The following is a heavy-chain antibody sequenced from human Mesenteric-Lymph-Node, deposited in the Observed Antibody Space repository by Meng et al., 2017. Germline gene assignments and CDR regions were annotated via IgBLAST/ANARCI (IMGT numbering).Heavy chain of an antibody. CDR3: VRELLSVTMGRGVVTTYHYYGMDV. D-gene: IGHD3-10*01. V-gene: IGHV3-23*01. J-gene: IGHJ6*02. CDR1: GFTFSSYA. CDR2: VSGSGDGS. Sequence: GGSLRLSCAASGFTFSSYAMIWVCQAPGKGLEWVTAVSGSGDGSYYADSVKGRFTISRDNSKNTLYLQMNSLRAEDTAVYYCVRELLSVTMGRGVVTTYHYYGMDVWGQGTTVTVSS.